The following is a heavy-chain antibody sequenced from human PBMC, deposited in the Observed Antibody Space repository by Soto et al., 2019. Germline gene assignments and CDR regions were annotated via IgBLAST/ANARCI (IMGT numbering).Heavy chain of an antibody. Sequence: SETLSLTCTVSGGSISSYYWSWIRQPPGKGLEWIGYIYYSGSTNYNPSLKSRVTISVDTSKNQFSLKLSSVTATDTAVYYCARRYGGTFDYWGQGTLVTVSS. CDR1: GGSISSYY. CDR2: IYYSGST. D-gene: IGHD2-15*01. CDR3: ARRYGGTFDY. J-gene: IGHJ4*02. V-gene: IGHV4-59*08.